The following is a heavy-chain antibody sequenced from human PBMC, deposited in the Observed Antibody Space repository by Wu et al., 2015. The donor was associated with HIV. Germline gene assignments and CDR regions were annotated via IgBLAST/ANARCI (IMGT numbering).Heavy chain of an antibody. CDR3: ARVQYDFWSGYHYWYFDL. V-gene: IGHV1-18*01. D-gene: IGHD3-3*01. Sequence: QVQLVQSGAEVKKPGASVKVSCKASGYTFTSYGISWVRQAPGQGLEWMGWISAYNGDRNYAQKLQGRVTMTTDTSTSTAYMELRSLRSDDTGLYYCARVQYDFWSGYHYWYFDLWGRGTLVTVSS. CDR2: ISAYNGDR. J-gene: IGHJ2*01. CDR1: GYTFTSYG.